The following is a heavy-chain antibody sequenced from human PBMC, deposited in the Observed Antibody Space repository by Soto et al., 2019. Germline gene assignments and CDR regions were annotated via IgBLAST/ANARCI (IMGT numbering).Heavy chain of an antibody. CDR3: AKPLERYTRPPAAY. V-gene: IGHV3-9*01. CDR2: ISWNSGSI. D-gene: IGHD6-13*01. Sequence: SLRLSCAAAGFTFDGYAMHWVRKAPGKGLEWVSGISWNSGSIGYADSVKGRFTISRDNAKNSLYLQMNSLRAEDTAWYDCAKPLERYTRPPAAYWGQGTLVPVSS. J-gene: IGHJ4*02. CDR1: GFTFDGYA.